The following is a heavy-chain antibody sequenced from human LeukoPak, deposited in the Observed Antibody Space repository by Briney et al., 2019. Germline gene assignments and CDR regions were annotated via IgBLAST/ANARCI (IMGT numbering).Heavy chain of an antibody. CDR1: GGSISSYY. J-gene: IGHJ6*03. Sequence: PSETLSLTCTVSGGSISSYYWSWIRQPPGKGLEWIGYIYYSGSTNYNPSLKSRVTMSVDTSKNQFSLKLSSVTAADTAVYYCARVSGGNNLGYYYYMDVWGKGTTVTISS. D-gene: IGHD4-23*01. CDR3: ARVSGGNNLGYYYYMDV. CDR2: IYYSGST. V-gene: IGHV4-59*12.